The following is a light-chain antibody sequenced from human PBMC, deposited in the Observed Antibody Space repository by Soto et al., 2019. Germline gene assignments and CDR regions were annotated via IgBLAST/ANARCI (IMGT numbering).Light chain of an antibody. CDR2: AAA. Sequence: DIQMTQSPSSLSASVGDRVSITCRASQSISIYLNWYQQKPGKAPNLLISAAASLQSGVPFRFSGSGSGTDFTLTISSLQPEDFATYYCQQSFAVPITFGGGTKVEIK. J-gene: IGKJ4*02. V-gene: IGKV1-39*01. CDR3: QQSFAVPIT. CDR1: QSISIY.